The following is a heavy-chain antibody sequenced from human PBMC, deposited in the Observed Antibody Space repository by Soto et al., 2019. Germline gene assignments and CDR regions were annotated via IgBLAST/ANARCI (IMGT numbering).Heavy chain of an antibody. CDR1: GFSFSNYW. V-gene: IGHV3-74*01. Sequence: EEQLVESGGGLVQPGGSLRLSCAASGFSFSNYWMDWVRQVPGKGLVWVSRINRDGSTTNYADSVKGRFTISRDKAKNTLYLQMKSLGAEDTAVYYCARVGVGGYCSSDRCLEASDIWGQGTVVTVSS. CDR2: INRDGSTT. D-gene: IGHD2-15*01. J-gene: IGHJ3*02. CDR3: ARVGVGGYCSSDRCLEASDI.